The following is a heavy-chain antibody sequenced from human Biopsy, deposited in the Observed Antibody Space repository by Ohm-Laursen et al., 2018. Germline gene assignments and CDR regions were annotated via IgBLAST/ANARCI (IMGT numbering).Heavy chain of an antibody. Sequence: SQTLSLTCTVSGDSISSDYYWTWIRQVPGEGLEWIAYMHHSGPTYTYYNPSLKSRVAISVEVSKNQFSLKVSSVTAADTAVYFCTRKPNSQYCFDHWGQGTLVTVSS. CDR2: MHHSGPT. J-gene: IGHJ4*02. V-gene: IGHV4-31*03. CDR1: GDSISSDYY. D-gene: IGHD1-14*01. CDR3: TRKPNSQYCFDH.